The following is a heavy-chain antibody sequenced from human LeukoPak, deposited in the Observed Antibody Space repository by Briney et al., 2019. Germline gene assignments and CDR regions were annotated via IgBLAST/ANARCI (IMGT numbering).Heavy chain of an antibody. CDR2: ISSSSSYI. D-gene: IGHD3-3*01. CDR1: GFTFSSYS. V-gene: IGHV3-21*01. CDR3: ARIERTSFYDFWSGYYTCFYFDY. J-gene: IGHJ4*02. Sequence: PGGTLRLSCAASGFTFSSYSMNWVRQAPGKGLEWVSSISSSSSYIYYTDSVKGRFTIYRDNAKNSLYLQMNSLRAEDTAVYYCARIERTSFYDFWSGYYTCFYFDYWGQGTLVTVSS.